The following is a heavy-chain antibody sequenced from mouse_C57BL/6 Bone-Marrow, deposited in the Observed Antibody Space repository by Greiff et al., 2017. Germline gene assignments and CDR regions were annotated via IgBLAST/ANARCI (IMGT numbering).Heavy chain of an antibody. CDR1: GYSFTDYN. CDR3: ARGYDYDYAMDY. V-gene: IGHV1-39*01. D-gene: IGHD2-4*01. Sequence: EVQLQQSGPELVKPGASVKISCKASGYSFTDYNMNWVKQSNGKSLEWIGVINPNYGTTNYNQKFKGKATLTVDQSSSTAYMQLNSLTSEDSAVYNGARGYDYDYAMDYWGQGTSVTVSA. J-gene: IGHJ4*01. CDR2: INPNYGTT.